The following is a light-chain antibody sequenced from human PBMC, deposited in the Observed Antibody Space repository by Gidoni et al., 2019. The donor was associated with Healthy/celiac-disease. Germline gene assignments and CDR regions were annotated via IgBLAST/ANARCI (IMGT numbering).Light chain of an antibody. CDR3: QSYDSSLSLYV. CDR1: SSNIGAGYD. V-gene: IGLV1-40*01. Sequence: QSVLTQPPSVSGAPGQRVTISCTGTSSNIGAGYDVHWYQQLPGTAPKLLISGNGNRPSGVPDRFSGSKSGTSASLAITGLQAEDEADYYCQSYDSSLSLYVFGTGTKVTVL. J-gene: IGLJ1*01. CDR2: GNG.